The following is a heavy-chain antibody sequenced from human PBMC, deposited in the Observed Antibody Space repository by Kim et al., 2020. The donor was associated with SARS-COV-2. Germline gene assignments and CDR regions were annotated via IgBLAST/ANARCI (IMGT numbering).Heavy chain of an antibody. CDR3: ARASGIAAAAVCQH. Sequence: SQKFQGRVPITRDTSASTAYMELSSLRSEDTAVYYCARASGIAAAAVCQHWGQGTLVTVSS. J-gene: IGHJ1*01. D-gene: IGHD6-13*01. V-gene: IGHV1-3*01.